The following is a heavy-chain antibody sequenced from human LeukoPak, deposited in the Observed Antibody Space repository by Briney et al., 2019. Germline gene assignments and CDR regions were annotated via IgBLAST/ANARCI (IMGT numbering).Heavy chain of an antibody. D-gene: IGHD5-18*01. V-gene: IGHV4-61*08. Sequence: PSETLSLTCTVPGGSISSGGYYWSWIRQHPGKGLEWIGYIYYSGSTNYNPSLKSRVTISVDTSKNQFSLKLSSVTAADTAVYYCARVTRGYSYGDNYYFDYWGQGTLVTVSS. J-gene: IGHJ4*02. CDR2: IYYSGST. CDR3: ARVTRGYSYGDNYYFDY. CDR1: GGSISSGGYY.